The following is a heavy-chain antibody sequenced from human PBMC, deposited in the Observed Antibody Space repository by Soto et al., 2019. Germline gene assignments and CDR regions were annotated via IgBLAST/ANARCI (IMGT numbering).Heavy chain of an antibody. CDR3: ARVLRDVLSDRYYWYFDL. J-gene: IGHJ2*01. V-gene: IGHV4-31*03. CDR1: GASISSGGYY. CDR2: IYYIGTS. Sequence: QVQLQESGPGLVKPSQTLSLTCTVSGASISSGGYYWGWIRQHPGKGLEWIGFIYYIGTSYYNPSLESRMTLSVYTSKNHFSLNLTSVTAADTAVYYCARVLRDVLSDRYYWYFDLWGRGTLVTVSS. D-gene: IGHD3-16*02.